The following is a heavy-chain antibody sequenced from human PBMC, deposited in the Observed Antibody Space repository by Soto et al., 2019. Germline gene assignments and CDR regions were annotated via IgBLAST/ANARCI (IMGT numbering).Heavy chain of an antibody. Sequence: QVQLQESGPGLVKPSQTLSLTCTVSGGSISSGGYYWSWIRQHPGKGLEWIGYIYYSGSTYYNPSLKRRVTISVDPSKNQFSLKLSSVTAADTPVYYCARDRGHHAGDWNYLPENRFDPWGQGTLVTVSS. D-gene: IGHD1-7*01. CDR1: GGSISSGGYY. CDR2: IYYSGST. CDR3: ARDRGHHAGDWNYLPENRFDP. J-gene: IGHJ5*02. V-gene: IGHV4-31*03.